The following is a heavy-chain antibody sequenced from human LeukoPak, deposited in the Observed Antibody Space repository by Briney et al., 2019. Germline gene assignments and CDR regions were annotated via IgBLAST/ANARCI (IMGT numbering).Heavy chain of an antibody. J-gene: IGHJ4*02. D-gene: IGHD1-14*01. CDR3: ARGTGLDY. CDR2: IGGSGATS. Sequence: PGGSLRLSCAASGFTFSNYAMIWVRQAPGKGLERVSSIGGSGATSYYADSVKGRFTISRDNAKKSLYLHMNSLRDDDTAVYYCARGTGLDYWGQGTLVTVSS. V-gene: IGHV3-23*01. CDR1: GFTFSNYA.